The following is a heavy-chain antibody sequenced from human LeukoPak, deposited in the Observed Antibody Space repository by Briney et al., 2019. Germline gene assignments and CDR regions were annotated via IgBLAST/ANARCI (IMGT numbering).Heavy chain of an antibody. CDR1: GFTFSSSW. CDR3: ASKAVTYYYDY. J-gene: IGHJ4*02. CDR2: INNDGGGT. Sequence: GGSLRLSCAASGFTFSSSWMTWVRQAPGKGLEWVANINNDGGGTYYVDSVEGRFTISRDNAKNSLFLQMNSLRAEDTAVYYCASKAVTYYYDYWGQGTLVIVSS. V-gene: IGHV3-7*05. D-gene: IGHD4-17*01.